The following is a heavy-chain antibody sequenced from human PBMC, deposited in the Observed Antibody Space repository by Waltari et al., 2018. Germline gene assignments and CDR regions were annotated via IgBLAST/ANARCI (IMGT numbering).Heavy chain of an antibody. CDR1: GYSFTTYY. CDR2: INPSRGGT. D-gene: IGHD6-13*01. J-gene: IGHJ5*02. CDR3: ARGTSSWYQTNNWFDP. Sequence: QVQLVQSGAEVKKPGASVKVSCKASGYSFTTYYIYWVRQAPGQGLEWRGWINPSRGGTKYGQKIQGRVTMTRDTSISTAYMELSSLRSDDTAVYYCARGTSSWYQTNNWFDPWGQGTLVTVSS. V-gene: IGHV1-2*02.